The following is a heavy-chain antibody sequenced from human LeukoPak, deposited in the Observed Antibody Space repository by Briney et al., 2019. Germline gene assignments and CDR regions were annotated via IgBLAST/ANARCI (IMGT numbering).Heavy chain of an antibody. J-gene: IGHJ4*02. Sequence: PGGSLRLSCAASGFTFNTYSMNWVRQAPGKGLEWVSSISSSRNYIYYAASMKGRFTISRDNAKNSLDLQMNSLRVEDTAVYYCARGDSSGWGPYWDYWGQGTLVTVSS. CDR1: GFTFNTYS. CDR3: ARGDSSGWGPYWDY. CDR2: ISSSRNYI. D-gene: IGHD6-19*01. V-gene: IGHV3-21*04.